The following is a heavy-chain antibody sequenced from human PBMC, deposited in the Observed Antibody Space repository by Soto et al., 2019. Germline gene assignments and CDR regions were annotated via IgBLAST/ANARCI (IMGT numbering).Heavy chain of an antibody. CDR2: ISGSGGST. CDR3: ATPSMVRGVMDFDY. J-gene: IGHJ4*02. D-gene: IGHD3-10*01. V-gene: IGHV3-23*01. CDR1: GFTFSSYA. Sequence: PGGSLRLSCAASGFTFSSYAMSWFRQAPGKGLEWVSAISGSGGSTYYADSVKGRFTISRDNSKNTLYLQMNSLRAEDTAVYYCATPSMVRGVMDFDYWGQGTLVTVSS.